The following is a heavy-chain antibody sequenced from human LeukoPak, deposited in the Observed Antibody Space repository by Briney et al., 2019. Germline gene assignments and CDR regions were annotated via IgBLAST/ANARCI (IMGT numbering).Heavy chain of an antibody. Sequence: PGGSLRLSCAASGFTFSSYAMSWVRQAPGKRLLWLSAISGSGGSTYYADSVKRRFTISRDNSKNTLYLQMNSLRAEYTAVYYCALPLGLGFQPDAFDIWGQGTMVTVSS. CDR3: ALPLGLGFQPDAFDI. V-gene: IGHV3-23*01. CDR2: ISGSGGST. J-gene: IGHJ3*02. D-gene: IGHD6-19*01. CDR1: GFTFSSYA.